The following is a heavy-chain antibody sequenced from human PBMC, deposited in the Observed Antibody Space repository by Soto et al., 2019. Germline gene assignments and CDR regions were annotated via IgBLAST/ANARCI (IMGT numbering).Heavy chain of an antibody. CDR3: AKDIVATSKNYYYYYGMDV. V-gene: IGHV4-39*02. CDR2: IYYSGST. D-gene: IGHD5-12*01. Sequence: PSETLSLTCTVSGGSISSSSYYWGWIRQPPGKGLEWIGSIYYSGSTYYNPSLKSRVTISVDTSKNQFSLKLSSVTAADTAVYYCAKDIVATSKNYYYYYGMDVWGRGTTVTVSS. J-gene: IGHJ6*02. CDR1: GGSISSSSYY.